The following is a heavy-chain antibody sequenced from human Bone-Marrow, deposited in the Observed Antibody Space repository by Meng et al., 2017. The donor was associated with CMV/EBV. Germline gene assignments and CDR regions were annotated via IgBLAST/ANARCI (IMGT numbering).Heavy chain of an antibody. CDR2: IKQDGSEK. Sequence: GESLKISCAASGFTFSSYWMHWVRQAPGKGLEWVANIKQDGSEKYYVDSVKGRFTISRDNAKNSLYLQMNSLRAEDTAVYYCAREDDFWSGLDYWGQGTLVTVSS. J-gene: IGHJ4*02. CDR1: GFTFSSYW. V-gene: IGHV3-7*01. D-gene: IGHD3-3*01. CDR3: AREDDFWSGLDY.